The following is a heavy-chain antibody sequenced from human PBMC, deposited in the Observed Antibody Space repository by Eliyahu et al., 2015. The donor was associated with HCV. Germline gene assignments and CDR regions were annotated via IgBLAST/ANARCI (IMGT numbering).Heavy chain of an antibody. CDR2: IRSKAYGGTT. CDR1: GFXFGXYA. V-gene: IGHV3-49*04. D-gene: IGHD3-3*01. Sequence: EVQLVESGGGLVQPXRSLRLSCTASGFXFGXYAMSWVRQAPGKGLEWVGFIRSKAYGGTTEYAASVKGRFTISRDDSKSIAYLQMNSLKTEDTAVYYCTRDWLRFLEWLYFDYWGQGTLVTVSS. CDR3: TRDWLRFLEWLYFDY. J-gene: IGHJ4*02.